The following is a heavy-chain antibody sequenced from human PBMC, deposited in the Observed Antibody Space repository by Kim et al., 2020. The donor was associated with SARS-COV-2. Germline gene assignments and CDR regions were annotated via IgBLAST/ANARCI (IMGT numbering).Heavy chain of an antibody. Sequence: ASVKVSCKASGYTFTSYGISWVRQAPGQGLEWMGWISAYNGNTNYAQKLQGRVTMTADTSTSTAYMELRSLRSDDTAVYYCAGTVRFLEWLLPEGVWGQGTTVTVSS. CDR2: ISAYNGNT. V-gene: IGHV1-18*04. CDR3: AGTVRFLEWLLPEGV. CDR1: GYTFTSYG. D-gene: IGHD3-3*01. J-gene: IGHJ6*02.